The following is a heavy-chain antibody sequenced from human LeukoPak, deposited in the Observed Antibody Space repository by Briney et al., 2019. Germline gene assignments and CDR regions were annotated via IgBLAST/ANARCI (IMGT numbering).Heavy chain of an antibody. CDR2: IYYSGST. D-gene: IGHD3-22*01. CDR3: ARPTFSGYYSGPFDI. J-gene: IGHJ3*02. V-gene: IGHV4-39*01. CDR1: GVSISSSSLY. Sequence: PAEPLSLPCTVSGVSISSSSLYWVWFGLPPGKGLGWIGSIYYSGSTYYNPSLKSRVTISVDTSKNQFSLKLSSVTAADTAVYFCARPTFSGYYSGPFDIWGRGIIVTVSS.